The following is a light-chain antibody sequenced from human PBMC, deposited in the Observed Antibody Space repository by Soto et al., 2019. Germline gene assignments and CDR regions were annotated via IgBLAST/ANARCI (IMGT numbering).Light chain of an antibody. CDR2: DAS. V-gene: IGKV1-33*01. CDR3: QQYDNLPPYT. Sequence: DIQVTQSPSSLAVSVGDSVTITCQASRDISVYLNWYQQKPGKPPKLLVFDASNLQTGVPSRFSGSGSGTHFTFTITNLQPEDVATYYCQQYDNLPPYTFGQGTKLEI. J-gene: IGKJ2*01. CDR1: RDISVY.